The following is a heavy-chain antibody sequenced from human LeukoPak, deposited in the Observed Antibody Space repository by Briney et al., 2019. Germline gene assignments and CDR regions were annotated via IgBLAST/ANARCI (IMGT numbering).Heavy chain of an antibody. D-gene: IGHD2-15*01. Sequence: PGRSLRLSCAASGFTFSNYGVHWVRRAPGKGLEWVALISYDGSDKYYADSVNGRFTISRDNSKNTLYLQMNSLRAEDTAVYYCAKDSGHCSGGSCYYFDCWGEGTLVTDSS. CDR3: AKDSGHCSGGSCYYFDC. V-gene: IGHV3-30*18. J-gene: IGHJ4*02. CDR2: ISYDGSDK. CDR1: GFTFSNYG.